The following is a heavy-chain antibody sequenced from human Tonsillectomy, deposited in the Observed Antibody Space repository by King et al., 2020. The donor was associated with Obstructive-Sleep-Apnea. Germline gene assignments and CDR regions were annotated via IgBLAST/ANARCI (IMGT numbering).Heavy chain of an antibody. Sequence: QLVQSGGGLVKPGGSLRLSCAASGFTFSNAWMSWVRQAPGKGLEWVGRIKSKTDGGTTDYAAPVKGRFTISRDDSKNTLYLQMNSLKTEDTAVYYCTTDYCSGGSCYVAFDIWGHGTMVTVSS. D-gene: IGHD2-15*01. V-gene: IGHV3-15*01. CDR1: GFTFSNAW. J-gene: IGHJ3*02. CDR2: IKSKTDGGTT. CDR3: TTDYCSGGSCYVAFDI.